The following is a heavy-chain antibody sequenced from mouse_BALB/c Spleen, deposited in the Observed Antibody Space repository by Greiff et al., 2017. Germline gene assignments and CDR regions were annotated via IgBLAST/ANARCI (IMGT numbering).Heavy chain of an antibody. CDR2: IDPENGDT. D-gene: IGHD1-1*01. CDR1: GFNIKDYY. J-gene: IGHJ1*01. V-gene: IGHV14-4*02. Sequence: EVQLQQSGAELVRSGASVKLSCTASGFNIKDYYMHWVKQRPEQGLEWIGWIDPENGDTEYAPKFQGKATMTADTSSNTAYLQLSSLTSEDTAVYYCNAQTYYYGSSYVLFYWYFDVWGAGTTVTVSS. CDR3: NAQTYYYGSSYVLFYWYFDV.